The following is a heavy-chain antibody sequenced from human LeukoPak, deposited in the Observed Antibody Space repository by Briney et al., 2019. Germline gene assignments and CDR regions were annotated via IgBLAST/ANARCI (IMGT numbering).Heavy chain of an antibody. CDR3: ARDGVAGATLFDY. CDR1: GFTFSRYG. Sequence: PGGSLRLPCAASGFTFSRYGMNWVRQAPGKGLEWVSYITGRGTIYYADSVKGRFTISRDNAKNSLYLQMNSLRAEDTATYYCARDGVAGATLFDYWGQGTLVTVSS. V-gene: IGHV3-48*03. D-gene: IGHD1-26*01. CDR2: ITGRGTI. J-gene: IGHJ4*02.